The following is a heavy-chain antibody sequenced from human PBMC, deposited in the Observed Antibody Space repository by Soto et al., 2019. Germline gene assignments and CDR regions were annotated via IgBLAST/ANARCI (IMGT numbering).Heavy chain of an antibody. J-gene: IGHJ4*02. CDR2: ISYDGSNK. D-gene: IGHD6-13*01. Sequence: QVQLVESGGGVVQPGRSLRLSCAASGFTFSSYAMHWVRQAPGKGLEWVAVISYDGSNKYYADSVKGRFTISRDNSKNTLYLQMNSLRAEDTAVYYCARGGEQQLVREGLDYWGQGTLVTVSS. CDR1: GFTFSSYA. V-gene: IGHV3-30-3*01. CDR3: ARGGEQQLVREGLDY.